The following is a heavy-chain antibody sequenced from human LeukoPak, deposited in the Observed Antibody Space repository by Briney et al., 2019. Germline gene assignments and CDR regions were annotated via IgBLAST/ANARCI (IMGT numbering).Heavy chain of an antibody. J-gene: IGHJ4*02. Sequence: ASVKVSCKASGGTFSSYAISWVRQAPGQGLEWMGWINPNSGGTNYAQKFQGRVTMTRDTSISTAYMELSRLRSDDTAVYYCARDSLDIVLMVYATEYYFDYWGQGTLVAVSS. CDR3: ARDSLDIVLMVYATEYYFDY. V-gene: IGHV1-2*02. CDR1: GGTFSSYA. D-gene: IGHD2-8*01. CDR2: INPNSGGT.